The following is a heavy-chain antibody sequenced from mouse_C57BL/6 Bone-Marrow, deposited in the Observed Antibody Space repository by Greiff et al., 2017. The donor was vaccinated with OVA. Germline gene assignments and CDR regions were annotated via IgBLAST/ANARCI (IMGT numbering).Heavy chain of an antibody. D-gene: IGHD1-3*01. J-gene: IGHJ4*01. V-gene: IGHV5-16*01. CDR1: GFTFSDYY. CDR3: ARVYEDYAMDY. CDR2: INYDGSST. Sequence: EVQRVESEGGLVQPGSSMKLSCTASGFTFSDYYMAWVRQVPEKGLEWVANINYDGSSTYYLDSLKSRFIISRDNAKNILYLQMSSLKSEDTATYYCARVYEDYAMDYWGQGTSVTVSS.